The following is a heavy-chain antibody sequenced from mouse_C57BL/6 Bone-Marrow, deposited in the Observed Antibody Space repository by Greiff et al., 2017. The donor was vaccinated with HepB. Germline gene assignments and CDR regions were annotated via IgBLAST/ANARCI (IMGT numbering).Heavy chain of an antibody. V-gene: IGHV1-76*01. CDR3: ARVDYGSSYGWGMDY. D-gene: IGHD1-1*01. CDR2: IYPGSGNT. J-gene: IGHJ4*01. Sequence: QVQLQQSGAELVRPGASVKLSCKASGYTFTDYYINWVKQRPGQGLEWIARIYPGSGNTYYNEKFKGKATLTAEKSSSTAYMQLSSLTSEDSAVYFCARVDYGSSYGWGMDYWGQGTSVTVSS. CDR1: GYTFTDYY.